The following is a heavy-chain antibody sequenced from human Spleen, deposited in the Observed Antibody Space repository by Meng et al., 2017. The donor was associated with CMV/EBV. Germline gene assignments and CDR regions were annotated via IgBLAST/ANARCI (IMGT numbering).Heavy chain of an antibody. CDR1: GDSISRSPYS. J-gene: IGHJ5*01. V-gene: IGHV4-39*03. Sequence: SETLSLTCSVSGDSISRSPYSWGWIRQPPGMGLEWIGSIYSTGVTYNNPSLKGRVTISVDTSKNQFSLKLSSVTAADTAVYYCTKIGYCTRTSCSGNWFDSWGQGTLVTVSS. D-gene: IGHD2-2*01. CDR2: IYSTGVT. CDR3: TKIGYCTRTSCSGNWFDS.